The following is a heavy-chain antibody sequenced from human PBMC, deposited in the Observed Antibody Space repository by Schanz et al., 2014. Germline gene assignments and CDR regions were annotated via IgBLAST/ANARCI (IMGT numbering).Heavy chain of an antibody. CDR3: VRGVGAWEQRIFDY. J-gene: IGHJ4*02. CDR1: GGSIISSTW. V-gene: IGHV4-4*02. Sequence: QVLLQESGPGVVKPSGTLSLTCAVSGGSIISSTWWGWVRQPPGKGLEWIGEIYHNGDTSFNPSLKSRAAMSVDKSKKEFSLRLTSLTAADTALYYCVRGVGAWEQRIFDYWGKGTLVTVSS. D-gene: IGHD1-26*01. CDR2: IYHNGDT.